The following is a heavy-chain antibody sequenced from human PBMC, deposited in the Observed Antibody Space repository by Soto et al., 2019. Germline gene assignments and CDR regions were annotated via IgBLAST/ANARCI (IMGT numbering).Heavy chain of an antibody. V-gene: IGHV1-8*01. CDR2: MNPNSGNT. CDR1: GYTFTSYD. CDR3: ARSPLGRSGPDY. D-gene: IGHD6-19*01. J-gene: IGHJ4*02. Sequence: VKVSCKASGYTFTSYDXNWVRQATGQGLEWMGWMNPNSGNTGYAQKFQGRVTMTRNTSISTAYMELSSLRSEDTAVYYCARSPLGRSGPDYWGQGTLVTVSS.